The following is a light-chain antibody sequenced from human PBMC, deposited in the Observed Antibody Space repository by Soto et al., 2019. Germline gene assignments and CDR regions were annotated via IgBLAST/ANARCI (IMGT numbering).Light chain of an antibody. V-gene: IGKV3-20*01. CDR3: QQYGSSPRIT. CDR2: CAS. Sequence: EIVLTQSPGTLSLSPGERATLSCSASQSVSSSYLAGYQQKPGQAPRLLIYCASSRATGIPDRFSGSGSGTDFTLTISRLEHEYVAVYYCQQYGSSPRITFGQGTRLEIK. CDR1: QSVSSSY. J-gene: IGKJ5*01.